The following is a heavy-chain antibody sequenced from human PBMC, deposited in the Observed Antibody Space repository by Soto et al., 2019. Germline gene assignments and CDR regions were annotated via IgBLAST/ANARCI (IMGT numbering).Heavy chain of an antibody. Sequence: PSVTLSITCTVAGGSISSYYWSWIRQPPGKGLEWIGYIYYSGSTNYNPSLKSRVTISVDTSKNQFSLKLSSVTAADTAVYYCARMLTTVTTGGFDPWGQGTLVTVSS. CDR3: ARMLTTVTTGGFDP. CDR1: GGSISSYY. J-gene: IGHJ5*02. D-gene: IGHD4-17*01. V-gene: IGHV4-59*01. CDR2: IYYSGST.